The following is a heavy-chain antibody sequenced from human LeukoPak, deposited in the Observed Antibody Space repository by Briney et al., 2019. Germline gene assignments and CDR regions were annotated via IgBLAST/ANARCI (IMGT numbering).Heavy chain of an antibody. Sequence: VASVKVSCKASGYTFTSYYMHWVRQAPGQGLEGMGIINPSGGSTSYAQKFQGRVTMTRDTSTSTVYMELSSLRSEDTAVYYCARDPTDLDIVATMLDYWAQGTLVTVSS. CDR3: ARDPTDLDIVATMLDY. CDR1: GYTFTSYY. D-gene: IGHD5-12*01. J-gene: IGHJ4*02. CDR2: INPSGGST. V-gene: IGHV1-46*01.